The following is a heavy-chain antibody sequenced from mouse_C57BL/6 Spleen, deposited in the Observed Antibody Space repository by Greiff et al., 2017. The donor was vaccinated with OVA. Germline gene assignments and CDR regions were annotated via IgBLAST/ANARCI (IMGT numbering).Heavy chain of an antibody. CDR1: GYTFTDYN. J-gene: IGHJ3*01. CDR3: ARRGHYSKIPGFAY. Sequence: EVQLQQSGPELVKPGASVKIPCKASGYTFTDYNMDWVKQSHGKSLEWIGDINPNNGGTIYNQKFKGKATLTVDKSSSTAYMELRSLTSEDTAVYYCARRGHYSKIPGFAYWGQGTLVTVSA. CDR2: INPNNGGT. D-gene: IGHD2-5*01. V-gene: IGHV1-18*01.